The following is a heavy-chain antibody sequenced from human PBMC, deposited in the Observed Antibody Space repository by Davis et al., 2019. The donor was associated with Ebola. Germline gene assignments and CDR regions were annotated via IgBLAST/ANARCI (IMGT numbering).Heavy chain of an antibody. CDR1: GFTFSRYE. Sequence: PGGSLRLSCVASGFTFSRYEMNWVRQAPGKGLEWVSFISASGSPIYYADSVKGRFTISRDPARNSVHLQMDSLRAEDTGIYYCARGPLTALDYWGQGTLVTVSS. D-gene: IGHD3-9*01. CDR2: ISASGSPI. CDR3: ARGPLTALDY. V-gene: IGHV3-48*03. J-gene: IGHJ4*02.